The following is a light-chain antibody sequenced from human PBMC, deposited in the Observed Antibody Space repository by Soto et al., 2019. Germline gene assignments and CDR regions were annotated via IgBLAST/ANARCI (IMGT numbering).Light chain of an antibody. V-gene: IGKV3-20*01. CDR2: DAS. J-gene: IGKJ5*01. CDR1: QTVRNNY. CDR3: QHYGSSSSIT. Sequence: EFVLTQSPGTLSLSPGERATLSRGASQTVRNNYLAWYQQKPGQAPRLLIYDASSRATGIPDRFSGGGSGTDFILTITRVEPEDFAVYSCQHYGSSSSITFGQGTRLEIK.